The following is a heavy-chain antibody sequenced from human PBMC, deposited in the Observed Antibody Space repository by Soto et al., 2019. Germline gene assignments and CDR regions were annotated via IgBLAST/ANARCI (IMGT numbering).Heavy chain of an antibody. CDR3: ARADTAMTTPFDY. V-gene: IGHV4-59*12. CDR2: VDYSGTA. Sequence: SDTLSLTCTVSGGSISNFYWSWIRQPPGKGLEWIGYVDYSGTANHNPSLKSRVSMSVDTSKNQLSLKVTSVTAADTAMYYCARADTAMTTPFDYWGQGTLVTVSS. J-gene: IGHJ4*02. CDR1: GGSISNFY. D-gene: IGHD5-18*01.